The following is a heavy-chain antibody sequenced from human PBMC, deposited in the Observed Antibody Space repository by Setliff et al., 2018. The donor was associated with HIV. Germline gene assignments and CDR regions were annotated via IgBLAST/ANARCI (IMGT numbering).Heavy chain of an antibody. J-gene: IGHJ4*02. CDR3: AITGVAVAGTFGGY. Sequence: SETLSLTCAVYGGSFSGYYWSWIRQPPGKGLEWIGEINHSGSTNYNPSLKSRVTISVDTSKNQFSLKLSSVTAADTAVYYCAITGVAVAGTFGGYWGQGTLVTVSS. V-gene: IGHV4-34*01. D-gene: IGHD6-19*01. CDR2: INHSGST. CDR1: GGSFSGYY.